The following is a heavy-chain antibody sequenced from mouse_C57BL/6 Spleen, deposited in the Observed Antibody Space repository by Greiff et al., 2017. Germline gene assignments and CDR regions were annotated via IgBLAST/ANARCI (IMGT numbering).Heavy chain of an antibody. CDR1: GYTFTSYW. Sequence: QVQLQQPGAELVKPGASVKMSCKASGYTFTSYWITWVKQRPGQGLEWIGDIYPGSGSTNYNEKFKSKATLIVDTSSSTAYMQLSSLTSDDAAVYYWGSNGLFAMDYWGQVTSVTASS. J-gene: IGHJ4*01. V-gene: IGHV1-55*01. CDR3: GSNGLFAMDY. CDR2: IYPGSGST. D-gene: IGHD2-2*01.